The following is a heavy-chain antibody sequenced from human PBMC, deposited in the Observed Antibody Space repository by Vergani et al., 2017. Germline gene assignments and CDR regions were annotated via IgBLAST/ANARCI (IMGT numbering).Heavy chain of an antibody. D-gene: IGHD6-19*01. CDR1: GASIRSSNYY. V-gene: IGHV4-39*01. Sequence: QLQLQESGPGLVKPSATLSLTCSVSGASIRSSNYYWGWIRQPPGKGLEWIASIYYSGSTYYNPSLKSRVTISVDTSKNQFSLKMSSGTAADTAVYFCARHSTVEWLVKLGWIDPGGKEILVTVSS. CDR3: ARHSTVEWLVKLGWIDP. CDR2: IYYSGST. J-gene: IGHJ5*02.